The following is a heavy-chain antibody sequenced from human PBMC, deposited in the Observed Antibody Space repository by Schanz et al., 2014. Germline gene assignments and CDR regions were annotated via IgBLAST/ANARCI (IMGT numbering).Heavy chain of an antibody. D-gene: IGHD3-9*01. CDR3: AKHVMSLTRNDY. V-gene: IGHV3-23*01. Sequence: EVQLLESGGALVQPGGSLRLSCVASGFTFSNHALSWVRQAPGKGLEWVSGIGGSGDSTHYADSVKGRFIISRDNSKNTLYLQVNSLRAEDTAVYYCAKHVMSLTRNDYWGQGTLXAVSS. J-gene: IGHJ4*02. CDR1: GFTFSNHA. CDR2: IGGSGDST.